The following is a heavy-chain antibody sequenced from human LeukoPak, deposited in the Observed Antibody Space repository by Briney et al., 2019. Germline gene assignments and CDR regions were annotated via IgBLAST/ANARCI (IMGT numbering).Heavy chain of an antibody. J-gene: IGHJ4*02. CDR1: GGSISSYY. CDR2: IYYSGST. D-gene: IGHD3-10*01. V-gene: IGHV4-59*01. Sequence: PSETLSLTCTVSGGSISSYYWSWIRQPPGKGLEWIGYIYYSGSTNYNPSLKSRVTISVDTSKNQFSLKLSSVTAADTAVYYCARTHYGFDYRGQGTLVTVSS. CDR3: ARTHYGFDY.